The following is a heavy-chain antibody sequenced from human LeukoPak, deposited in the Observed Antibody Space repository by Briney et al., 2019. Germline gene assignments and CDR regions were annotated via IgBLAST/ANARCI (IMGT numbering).Heavy chain of an antibody. V-gene: IGHV3-74*01. CDR1: GFIFNNYV. CDR2: INNDGSGT. J-gene: IGHJ4*02. Sequence: GGSLRLSCAASGFIFNNYVMHWVRQAPGKGLVWVSRINNDGSGTSYADSVKGRFTISRDNSKNTLYLQMNSLRAEDTAVYYCARKYYDILTGSYYFDYWGQGTLVTVSS. D-gene: IGHD3-9*01. CDR3: ARKYYDILTGSYYFDY.